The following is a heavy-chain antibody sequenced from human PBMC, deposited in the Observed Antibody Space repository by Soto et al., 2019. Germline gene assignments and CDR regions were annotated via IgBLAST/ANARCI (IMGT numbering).Heavy chain of an antibody. CDR1: GYTFTGYY. J-gene: IGHJ3*02. CDR3: ASAVAAAGPTDAFDI. V-gene: IGHV1-2*04. D-gene: IGHD6-13*01. CDR2: INPNSGGT. Sequence: ASVKVSCKASGYTFTGYYMHWVRQAPGQGLEWMGWINPNSGGTNYAQKFQGWVTMTRDTSISTAYIELSRLRSDDTAVYYCASAVAAAGPTDAFDIWGQGTMVTVSS.